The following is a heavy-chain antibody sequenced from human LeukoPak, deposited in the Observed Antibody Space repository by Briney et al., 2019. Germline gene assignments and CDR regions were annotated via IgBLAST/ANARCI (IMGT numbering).Heavy chain of an antibody. D-gene: IGHD1-7*01. Sequence: PGRSLRLSCAASGFIFSSYGIHWVRQAPGKGLEWVAAISSDGSNKYFADSVKGRFTISRDNPKNTLYLQMNSLRAEDAAVYYCARRGGVNYPQYFEYWGQGTLVTVSS. J-gene: IGHJ4*02. CDR3: ARRGGVNYPQYFEY. CDR2: ISSDGSNK. V-gene: IGHV3-30*03. CDR1: GFIFSSYG.